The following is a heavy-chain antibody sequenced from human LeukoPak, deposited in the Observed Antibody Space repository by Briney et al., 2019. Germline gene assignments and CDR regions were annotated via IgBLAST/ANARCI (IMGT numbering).Heavy chain of an antibody. CDR3: AGDTGSTPNYYGMDV. CDR1: GGTFSSYA. V-gene: IGHV1-69*06. CDR2: IIPIFGTA. D-gene: IGHD2-2*01. J-gene: IGHJ6*04. Sequence: SVKVSCKASGGTFSSYAISWVRQAPGQGLEWMGGIIPIFGTANYAQKFQGRVTITADKSTSTAYMELSSLRSEDTAVYYCAGDTGSTPNYYGMDVWGKGTTVTVSP.